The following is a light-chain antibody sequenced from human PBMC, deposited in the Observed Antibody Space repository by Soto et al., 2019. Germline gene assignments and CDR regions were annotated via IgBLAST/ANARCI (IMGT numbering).Light chain of an antibody. CDR2: GNS. J-gene: IGLJ2*01. V-gene: IGLV1-40*01. CDR1: SSNIGAGYD. Sequence: QSVQTQPPSVSGAPGQRVTISCTGSSSNIGAGYDVHWYQQLPGTAPKLLIYGNSNRPSGVPDRFSGSKSGTSASLAITGLQAEHEADYYCQSYDSSLSGSVFGGGTKLTVL. CDR3: QSYDSSLSGSV.